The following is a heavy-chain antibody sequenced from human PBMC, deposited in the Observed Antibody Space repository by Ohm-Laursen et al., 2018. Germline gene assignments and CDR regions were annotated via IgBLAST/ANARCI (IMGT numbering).Heavy chain of an antibody. CDR3: AREVASVEDY. Sequence: SLRLSCAASGFTFSDYYMSWIRQAPGKGLEWISYISSSGTTIYYADSVKGRFTISRDSAKNSLSLQMNSLRAEDTALYYCAREVASVEDYWGQGTLVTVSS. CDR1: GFTFSDYY. V-gene: IGHV3-11*01. CDR2: ISSSGTTI. J-gene: IGHJ4*02.